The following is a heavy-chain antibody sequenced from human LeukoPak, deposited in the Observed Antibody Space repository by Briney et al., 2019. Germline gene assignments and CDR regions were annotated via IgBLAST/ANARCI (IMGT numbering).Heavy chain of an antibody. CDR2: ISGSGAST. CDR1: GFTFSSYA. CDR3: AKNQDGYYYYGMDV. D-gene: IGHD1-14*01. Sequence: GGSPRLSCAASGFTFSSYAMSWVRQAPGKGLEWVSAISGSGASTYYADSVKGRFTISRDNSKNTLLLQMDSLRAEDKAVYYCAKNQDGYYYYGMDVWGQGTTVSVSS. V-gene: IGHV3-23*01. J-gene: IGHJ6*02.